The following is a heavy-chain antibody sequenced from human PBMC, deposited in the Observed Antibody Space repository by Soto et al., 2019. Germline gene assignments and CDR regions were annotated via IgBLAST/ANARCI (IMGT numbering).Heavy chain of an antibody. Sequence: QVQLVESGGGVVQPGRSLRLSCAASGFTFSSYGMHWVRQAPGKGLEWVAVIWYDGSNKYYADSVKGRFTISRDNSKNPLYLQIDSLRAEDTAVYYCARDRSNRDRFRATETYYFGYWGQGTLVTVSS. D-gene: IGHD3-10*01. CDR3: ARDRSNRDRFRATETYYFGY. CDR1: GFTFSSYG. J-gene: IGHJ4*02. CDR2: IWYDGSNK. V-gene: IGHV3-33*01.